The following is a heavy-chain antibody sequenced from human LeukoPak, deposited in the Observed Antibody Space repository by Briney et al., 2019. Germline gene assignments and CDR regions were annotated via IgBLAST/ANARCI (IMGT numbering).Heavy chain of an antibody. Sequence: PETLSLTCAVYGGSFSGYYWSWIRQPPGKGLEWIGYIYYSGSTNYNPSLKSRVTISVDTSKNQFSLKLSSVTAADTAVYYCARHTGMATSPWGQGTLVTVSS. J-gene: IGHJ5*02. CDR2: IYYSGST. CDR1: GGSFSGYY. D-gene: IGHD5-24*01. V-gene: IGHV4-59*08. CDR3: ARHTGMATSP.